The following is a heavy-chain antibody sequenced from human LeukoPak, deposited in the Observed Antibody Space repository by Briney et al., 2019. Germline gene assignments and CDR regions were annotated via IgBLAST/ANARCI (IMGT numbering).Heavy chain of an antibody. V-gene: IGHV1-24*01. J-gene: IGHJ4*02. CDR1: GYTLTELS. D-gene: IGHD4-11*01. Sequence: ASVKVSCKVSGYTLTELSMHWVRQAPGKGLEWMGGFDPEDGETIYAQKFQGRVTMTEDTSTDTAYMELSSLRSEDTAVYYCATLFTTYSNYEGGPFDYWGQGTLVTVSS. CDR2: FDPEDGET. CDR3: ATLFTTYSNYEGGPFDY.